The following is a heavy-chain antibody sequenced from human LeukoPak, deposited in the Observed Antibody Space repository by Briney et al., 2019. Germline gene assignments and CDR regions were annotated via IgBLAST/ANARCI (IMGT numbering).Heavy chain of an antibody. D-gene: IGHD3-22*01. CDR3: TLAAGYYDSSFH. CDR2: IRSKAYGGTT. Sequence: QSGGSLRLSCTAAGFTFGDYAMRWVRQAPGKGLEWVGFIRSKAYGGTTEYAASVKGRFTISIDDSKSIAYLQMNSLKSEDTAVYYCTLAAGYYDSSFHWGQGTLVTVSS. CDR1: GFTFGDYA. V-gene: IGHV3-49*04. J-gene: IGHJ4*02.